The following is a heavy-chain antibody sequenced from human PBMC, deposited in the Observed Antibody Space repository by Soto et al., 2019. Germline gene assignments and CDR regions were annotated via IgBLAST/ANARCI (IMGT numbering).Heavy chain of an antibody. CDR1: GFTFSSYE. Sequence: LRLSCAASGFTFSSYEMNWVRQAPGKGLEWVSYISSSGSTIYYADSVKGRFTISRDNAKNSLYLQMNSLRAEDTAVYYCARDRGYGGTLNYFDYWGQGTLVTVSS. CDR3: ARDRGYGGTLNYFDY. D-gene: IGHD4-17*01. J-gene: IGHJ4*02. V-gene: IGHV3-48*03. CDR2: ISSSGSTI.